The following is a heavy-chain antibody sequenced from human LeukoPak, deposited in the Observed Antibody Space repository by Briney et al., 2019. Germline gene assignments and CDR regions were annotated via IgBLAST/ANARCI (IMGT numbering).Heavy chain of an antibody. CDR2: INPNSGGT. CDR3: ARDRQQLVYFYYYYMDV. V-gene: IGHV1-2*02. J-gene: IGHJ6*03. CDR1: GYTFTGYY. D-gene: IGHD6-13*01. Sequence: GASVKVSCKASGYTFTGYYMHWVRQAPGQGLEWMGWINPNSGGTNYAQKFQGRVTMTRDTSISTAYMELSRLRSDDTAVYYCARDRQQLVYFYYYYMDVWGKGTTVTVSS.